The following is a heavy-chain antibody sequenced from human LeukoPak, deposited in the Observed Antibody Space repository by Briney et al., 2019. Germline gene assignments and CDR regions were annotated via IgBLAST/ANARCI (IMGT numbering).Heavy chain of an antibody. D-gene: IGHD3-10*01. CDR2: IYYSGSI. J-gene: IGHJ4*02. Sequence: PSQTLSLTCTVSGGSVSSGGYYWSWIRQHPGTGLEWIGYIYYSGSIYYNPSLKSRLTISVDTSKNQFSLKLSSVTAADTAVYYCARAFSVVRGVHDYFDYWGQGTLVTVSS. CDR1: GGSVSSGGYY. V-gene: IGHV4-31*03. CDR3: ARAFSVVRGVHDYFDY.